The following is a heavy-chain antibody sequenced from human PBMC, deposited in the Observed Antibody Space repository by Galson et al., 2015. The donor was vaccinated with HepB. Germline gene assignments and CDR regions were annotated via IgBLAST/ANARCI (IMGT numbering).Heavy chain of an antibody. V-gene: IGHV3-66*02. CDR1: GFTVSSNY. Sequence: SLRLSCAASGFTVSSNYMSWVRQAPGKGLEWVSVIYSGGSTYYADSVKGRFTISRDNSKNTLYLQMNSLRAEDTAVYYCARGGGGYYYGSGSYGPGVRRYYYGMDVWGQGTTVTVSS. J-gene: IGHJ6*02. CDR2: IYSGGST. CDR3: ARGGGGYYYGSGSYGPGVRRYYYGMDV. D-gene: IGHD3-10*01.